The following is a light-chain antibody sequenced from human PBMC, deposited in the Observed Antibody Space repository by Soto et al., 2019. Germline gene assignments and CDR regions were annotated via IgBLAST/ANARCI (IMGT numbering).Light chain of an antibody. CDR3: QQYNPPLT. V-gene: IGKV3-20*01. J-gene: IGKJ4*01. CDR1: QSVSSSY. CDR2: GAS. Sequence: EIVLKQSPGTLSLSPCERATLSCRASQSVSSSYLAWYQQKAGQAPRLLIYGASNRATGIPDRFSGSGSATDFTLTVSRLEPEDFAVYFCQQYNPPLTFGGGTKVDI.